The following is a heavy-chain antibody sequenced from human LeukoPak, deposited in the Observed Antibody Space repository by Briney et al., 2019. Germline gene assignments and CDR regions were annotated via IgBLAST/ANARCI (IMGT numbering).Heavy chain of an antibody. D-gene: IGHD4-11*01. CDR3: ARDYSDYVGALDI. Sequence: PGGSLKFSCKGSGYSFTTYWIGWVPQLPGKGLEWIGIFHPGDSNTRYSPSFQGQVTFSVDNSITTAYLQCSSLKASDTAMYYCARDYSDYVGALDIWGQGTVVTVSS. CDR2: FHPGDSNT. CDR1: GYSFTTYW. J-gene: IGHJ3*02. V-gene: IGHV5-51*01.